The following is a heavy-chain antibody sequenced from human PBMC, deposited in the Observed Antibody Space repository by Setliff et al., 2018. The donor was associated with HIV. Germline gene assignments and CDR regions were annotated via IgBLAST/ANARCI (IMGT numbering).Heavy chain of an antibody. J-gene: IGHJ5*02. CDR2: ISAYNGKT. Sequence: ASVKVSCKASGYTFTGYYMHWVRQAPGQGLEWVGWISAYNGKTSYAQKVQGRVTMTTDTSTNTAYMELRSLRSDDTAVYYCATSPRGTYYDILSGRPRGWFDPWGQGTLVTVSS. CDR3: ATSPRGTYYDILSGRPRGWFDP. V-gene: IGHV1-18*04. D-gene: IGHD3-9*01. CDR1: GYTFTGYY.